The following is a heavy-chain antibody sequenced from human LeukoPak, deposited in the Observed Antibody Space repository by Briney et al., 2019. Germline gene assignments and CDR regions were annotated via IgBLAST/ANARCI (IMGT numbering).Heavy chain of an antibody. CDR3: TRPSYYDSRGYSTNGFDI. Sequence: GGSLRLSCVASGFTVSDHYIDWVRQAPGKGLEWVGRNRDKSKSYTTDYAASVRGRFTISRDDSKNSLYLQMYSLKTEDTAVYFCTRPSYYDSRGYSTNGFDIWGQGTMVTVSS. CDR2: NRDKSKSYTT. J-gene: IGHJ3*02. D-gene: IGHD3-22*01. CDR1: GFTVSDHY. V-gene: IGHV3-72*01.